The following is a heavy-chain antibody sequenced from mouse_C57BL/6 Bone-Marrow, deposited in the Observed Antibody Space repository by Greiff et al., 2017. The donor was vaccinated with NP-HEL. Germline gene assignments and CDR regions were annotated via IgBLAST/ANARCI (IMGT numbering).Heavy chain of an antibody. CDR1: GYTFTSYW. D-gene: IGHD3-2*02. V-gene: IGHV1-69*01. Sequence: VQLQQPGAELVMPGASVKLSCKASGYTFTSYWMHWVKQRPGQGLEWIGEIDPSDSYTNYNQKFTGKSTLTVDKSSSTAYMQLSSLTSEDSAVYYCARETAQAPAWFAYWGQGTLVTVSA. CDR2: IDPSDSYT. CDR3: ARETAQAPAWFAY. J-gene: IGHJ3*01.